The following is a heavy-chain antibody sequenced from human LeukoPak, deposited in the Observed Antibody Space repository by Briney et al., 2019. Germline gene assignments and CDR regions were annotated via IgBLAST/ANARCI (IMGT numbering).Heavy chain of an antibody. CDR1: GGSISSYY. CDR2: IYYSGST. D-gene: IGHD2-15*01. V-gene: IGHV4-59*01. CDR3: ARGAPCSGGSCCSDWFDP. J-gene: IGHJ5*02. Sequence: PSETLSITCTVSGGSISSYYWSWIRQPPGKGLEWIGYIYYSGSTNYNPSLKSRVTISVDTSKNQFSLKLSSVTAADTAVYYCARGAPCSGGSCCSDWFDPWGQGTLVTVSS.